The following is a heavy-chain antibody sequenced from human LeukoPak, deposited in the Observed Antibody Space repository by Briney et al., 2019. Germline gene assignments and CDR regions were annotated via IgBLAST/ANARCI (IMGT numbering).Heavy chain of an antibody. V-gene: IGHV3-30*02. D-gene: IGHD1-26*01. J-gene: IGHJ4*01. Sequence: GGSLRLSCGASGFTFSTHDMHWVRQAPGKGLEWVASIRYDGSHEYYADSVKGRFTISRDNSKNTLYLQMNSVRSEDTALYYCAKPSGSGVDYWGQGTRVTVSS. CDR1: GFTFSTHD. CDR3: AKPSGSGVDY. CDR2: IRYDGSHE.